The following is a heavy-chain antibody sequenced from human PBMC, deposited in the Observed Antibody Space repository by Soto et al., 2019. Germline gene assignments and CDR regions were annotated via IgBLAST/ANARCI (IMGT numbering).Heavy chain of an antibody. J-gene: IGHJ5*02. CDR2: IYYSGST. V-gene: IGHV4-59*08. D-gene: IGHD3-3*01. CDR1: GGSISSYY. CDR3: ARRFAGYWFDP. Sequence: ASENLSLTCTVSGGSISSYYWSWIRQPPGKGLEWIGYIYYSGSTNYNPSLKSRVTISVDTSKNQFSLKLSSVTAADTAVYYCARRFAGYWFDPWGQGTLVTVSS.